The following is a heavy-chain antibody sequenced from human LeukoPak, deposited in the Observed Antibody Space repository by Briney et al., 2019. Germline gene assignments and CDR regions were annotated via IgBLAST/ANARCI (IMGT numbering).Heavy chain of an antibody. J-gene: IGHJ4*02. CDR1: GGSFSGYY. CDR3: ASTSGSAPLRDLDY. CDR2: INHSGST. Sequence: PSETLSLTCAVYGGSFSGYYWSWIRQPPGKGLEWIGEINHSGSTNYNPSLKSRVTISVDTSKNQFSLKLSSVTAADTAVYYCASTSGSAPLRDLDYWGQGTLVTVSS. D-gene: IGHD1-26*01. V-gene: IGHV4-34*01.